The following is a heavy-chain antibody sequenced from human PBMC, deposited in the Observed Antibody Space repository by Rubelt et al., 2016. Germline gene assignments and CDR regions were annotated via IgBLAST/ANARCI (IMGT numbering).Heavy chain of an antibody. J-gene: IGHJ4*02. Sequence: QVQLQESGPGLVKPSQTLSLTCTVSGGSISSGGYYWSWIRQHPGKGLEWIGYIYYSGSTYYNPSLKSRVTISVDTSKNQFSLKLSSVTASDTAGYYCARGDYDSSGYPDYWGQGTLVTVSS. V-gene: IGHV4-31*03. CDR2: IYYSGST. CDR1: GGSISSGGYY. CDR3: ARGDYDSSGYPDY. D-gene: IGHD3-22*01.